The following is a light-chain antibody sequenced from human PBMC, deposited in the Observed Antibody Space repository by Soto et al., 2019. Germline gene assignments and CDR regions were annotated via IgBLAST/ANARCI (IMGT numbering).Light chain of an antibody. CDR1: SSDVGGYNY. CDR2: GVT. Sequence: QSALTQPRSVSGSPGQSVTISCTGTSSDVGGYNYVSWYQHHPAKAPKLLIYGVTKRPSGVPDRFSGSKSGNTASLTISGLQGDDEADYHCCSYAGSYTFVFGGGTKLTVL. V-gene: IGLV2-11*01. J-gene: IGLJ2*01. CDR3: CSYAGSYTFV.